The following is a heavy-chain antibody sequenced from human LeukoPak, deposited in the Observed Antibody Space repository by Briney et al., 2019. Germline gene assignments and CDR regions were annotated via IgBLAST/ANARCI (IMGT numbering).Heavy chain of an antibody. CDR2: IKRSGREK. J-gene: IGHJ4*02. CDR1: GFTLSSVW. V-gene: IGHV3-7*03. CDR3: ARDGGESYDFLSGYYPLDY. D-gene: IGHD3-9*01. Sequence: GRCLRLSCAVSGFTLSSVWVSWVRQAPGKAREWVANIKRSGREKLYADSAKGRLTISRDNAKNTLYLQTNSMRADGTGAYYSARDGGESYDFLSGYYPLDYWGQGTLVTVSS.